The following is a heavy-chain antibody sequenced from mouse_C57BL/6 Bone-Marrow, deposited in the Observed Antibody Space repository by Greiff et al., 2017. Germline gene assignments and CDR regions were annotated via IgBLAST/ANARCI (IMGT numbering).Heavy chain of an antibody. V-gene: IGHV5-17*01. Sequence: EVHLVESGGGLVKPGGSLKLSCAASGFTFSDYGMHWVRQAPEKGLEWVAYISSGSSTIYYADTVKGRFTISRDNAKNTLFLQMTSLRSEDTAMYYCARLLRYWYFDVWGTGTTVTVSS. CDR2: ISSGSSTI. D-gene: IGHD1-1*01. CDR1: GFTFSDYG. J-gene: IGHJ1*03. CDR3: ARLLRYWYFDV.